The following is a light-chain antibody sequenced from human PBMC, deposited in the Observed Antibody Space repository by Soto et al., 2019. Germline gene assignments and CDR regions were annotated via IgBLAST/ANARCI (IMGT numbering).Light chain of an antibody. CDR3: QQYGSSPPAYT. V-gene: IGKV3-20*01. J-gene: IGKJ2*01. CDR2: GAS. Sequence: EIVLTQSPGTLSLSPGERATLSCRASQSVSSSYLAWYQQKPGQAPRLLIYGASSRATGIPDRFSGSGSGTDFTLTISGLEPEDFAGYYCQQYGSSPPAYTFGQGTKLDIK. CDR1: QSVSSSY.